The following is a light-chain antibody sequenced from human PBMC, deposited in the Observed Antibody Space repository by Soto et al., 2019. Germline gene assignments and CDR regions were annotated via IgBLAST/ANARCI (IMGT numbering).Light chain of an antibody. J-gene: IGKJ2*01. CDR3: QQYGSSQYT. V-gene: IGKV3-20*01. CDR1: QSVSSNF. Sequence: EIVLTQSPGTLSLSPGERATLSCRASQSVSSNFLAWYQQKPGQAPRLLIYDASSRATGIPDRFSGSGSGTDFTLIISRLEPEDFAVYYCQQYGSSQYTFGQGTKLEIK. CDR2: DAS.